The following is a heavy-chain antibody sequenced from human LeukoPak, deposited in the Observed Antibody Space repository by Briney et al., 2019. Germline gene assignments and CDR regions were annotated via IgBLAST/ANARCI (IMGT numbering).Heavy chain of an antibody. J-gene: IGHJ4*02. CDR3: ARGLPEYYYDRSRGSERLDY. Sequence: SETLSLTCAVYGGSFSGYYWSWIRQPPGKGLEWIGEINHSGSTNYNPSLKSRVTISVDTSKNQFSLKLSSVTAADTAVYYCARGLPEYYYDRSRGSERLDYWGQGTLVTVSS. CDR1: GGSFSGYY. CDR2: INHSGST. D-gene: IGHD3-22*01. V-gene: IGHV4-34*01.